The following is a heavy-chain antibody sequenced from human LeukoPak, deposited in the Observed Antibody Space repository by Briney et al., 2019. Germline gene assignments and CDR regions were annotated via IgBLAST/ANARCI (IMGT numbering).Heavy chain of an antibody. CDR1: GGSISSSSYY. CDR3: AREGLGFDY. D-gene: IGHD3/OR15-3a*01. CDR2: IYYSGST. Sequence: SETLSLTCTVSGGSISSSSYYWGWIRQPPGKGLEWIGSIYYSGSTYYNPSLKSRVTISVDTSKNQFSLKLSSVTAADTAVYYCAREGLGFDYWGQGTLVTVSS. V-gene: IGHV4-39*02. J-gene: IGHJ4*02.